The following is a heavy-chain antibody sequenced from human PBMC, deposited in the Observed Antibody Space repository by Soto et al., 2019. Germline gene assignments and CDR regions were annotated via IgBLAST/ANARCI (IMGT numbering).Heavy chain of an antibody. D-gene: IGHD3-10*01. Sequence: QVQLQESGPGLVKPSQTLSLTCTVSGGSISSGGYYWSWIRQHPGKGLEWIGYIYYSGSTYYNPSLKSRVTIAVDTSKNQFSLKLSSVTAADTAVYYCARDLVTMGQNWFDPWGQGTLVTVSS. J-gene: IGHJ5*02. CDR2: IYYSGST. V-gene: IGHV4-31*03. CDR1: GGSISSGGYY. CDR3: ARDLVTMGQNWFDP.